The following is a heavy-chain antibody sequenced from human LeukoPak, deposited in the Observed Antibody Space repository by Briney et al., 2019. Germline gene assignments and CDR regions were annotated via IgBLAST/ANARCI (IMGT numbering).Heavy chain of an antibody. CDR3: ARVLRYGSGSYFFSPGYFDY. V-gene: IGHV4-39*07. CDR1: GGSISSTSYF. D-gene: IGHD3-10*01. J-gene: IGHJ4*02. CDR2: IYYSGST. Sequence: SETLPLTCTVSGGSISSTSYFWGWIRQPPGKGLEWIGSIYYSGSTYHSPSLKSRVTISVDTSKNQFSLKLSSVTAADTAVYYCARVLRYGSGSYFFSPGYFDYWGQGTLVTVSS.